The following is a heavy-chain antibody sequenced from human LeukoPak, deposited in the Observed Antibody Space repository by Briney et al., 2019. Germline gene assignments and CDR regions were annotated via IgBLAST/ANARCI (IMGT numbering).Heavy chain of an antibody. D-gene: IGHD5-12*01. CDR1: GYTFTSYG. V-gene: IGHV1-46*01. CDR2: INPSGGST. Sequence: ASVKVSCKASGYTFTSYGISWVRQAPGQGLEWMGIINPSGGSTSYAQKFQGRVTMTRDTSTSTVYMELSSLRSEDTAVYYCARTILIVATITRPPNYGMDVWGQGTTVTVSS. J-gene: IGHJ6*02. CDR3: ARTILIVATITRPPNYGMDV.